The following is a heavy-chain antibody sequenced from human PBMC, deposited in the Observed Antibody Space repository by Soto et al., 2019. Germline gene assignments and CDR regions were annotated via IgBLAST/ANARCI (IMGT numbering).Heavy chain of an antibody. Sequence: PGGSLRLSCAASGFTFSSYAMSWVRQAPGKGLEWVSAISGSGGSTYYADSVKGRFTISRDNSKNTLYLQMNSLRAKDTAVYYCAKDRTTITSQYYFDYWGQGTLVTVSS. V-gene: IGHV3-23*01. D-gene: IGHD3-10*01. CDR2: ISGSGGST. CDR3: AKDRTTITSQYYFDY. J-gene: IGHJ4*02. CDR1: GFTFSSYA.